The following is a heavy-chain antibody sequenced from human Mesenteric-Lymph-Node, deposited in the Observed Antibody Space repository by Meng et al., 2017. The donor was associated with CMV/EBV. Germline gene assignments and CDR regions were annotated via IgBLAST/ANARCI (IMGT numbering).Heavy chain of an antibody. CDR1: GGSISSGDYY. Sequence: LRLSCTVSGGSISSGDYYWSWIRQPPGKGLEWIGNIHYSGRTYYNPSLKSRVFMSLDMSKNQFSLNLSSVTAADTAFYYCARTTTVEHNDYWGQGTLVTVSS. CDR2: IHYSGRT. CDR3: ARTTTVEHNDY. D-gene: IGHD4-23*01. V-gene: IGHV4-30-4*08. J-gene: IGHJ4*02.